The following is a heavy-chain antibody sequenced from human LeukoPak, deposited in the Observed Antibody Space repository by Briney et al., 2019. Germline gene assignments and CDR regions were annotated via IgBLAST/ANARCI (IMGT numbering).Heavy chain of an antibody. CDR1: GGSISSYY. D-gene: IGHD6-19*01. J-gene: IGHJ5*02. V-gene: IGHV4-59*01. Sequence: SGTLSLTCTVSGGSISSYYWSWIRQPPGKGLEWIGYISYSGSTNYNPSLKSRVAISVDTSKNQFSLKLSSVTAADTAVYYCARNKAVTFNWFDPWGQGTLVTVSS. CDR2: ISYSGST. CDR3: ARNKAVTFNWFDP.